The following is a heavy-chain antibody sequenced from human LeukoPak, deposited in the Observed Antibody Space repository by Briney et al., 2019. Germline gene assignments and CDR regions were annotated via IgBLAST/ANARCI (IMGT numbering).Heavy chain of an antibody. CDR3: VRESHYYGSGSYYNHFDY. J-gene: IGHJ4*02. Sequence: GGSLRLSCAASGFTFSSYRMNWVRQAPGKGLAWVSSISSSSNYIYYADSVKGRFTISRDNAKNSLFLQMNSLRVEDTAVYYCVRESHYYGSGSYYNHFDYWGQGTLVTVSS. CDR1: GFTFSSYR. CDR2: ISSSSNYI. D-gene: IGHD3-10*01. V-gene: IGHV3-21*01.